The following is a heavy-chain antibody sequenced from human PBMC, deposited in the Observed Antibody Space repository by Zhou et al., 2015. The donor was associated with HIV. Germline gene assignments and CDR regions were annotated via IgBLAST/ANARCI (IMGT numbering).Heavy chain of an antibody. CDR2: IDPSGGST. V-gene: IGHV1-46*01. D-gene: IGHD6-19*01. J-gene: IGHJ3*01. CDR1: GY. CDR3: ARARSTGWNDAFDF. Sequence: QVQLVQSGAEVRKPGASVKISCKASGYLHWVRRAPGQGLEWMGVIDPSGGSTSYAKNFQGRIFVTRDTSTNTVYMHLSSLTSEDTAMYYCARARSTGWNDAFDFWGQGTLVTVSS.